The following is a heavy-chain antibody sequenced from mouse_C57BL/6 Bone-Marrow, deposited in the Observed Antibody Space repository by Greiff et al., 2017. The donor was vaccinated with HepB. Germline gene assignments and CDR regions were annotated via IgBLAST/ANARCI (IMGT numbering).Heavy chain of an antibody. D-gene: IGHD1-1*01. Sequence: EVKLVESGGGLVKPGGSLKLSCAASGFTFSDYGMHWVRQAPEKGLEWVAYISSGSSTIYYADTVKGQFTISRDTAKNTLFLQMTSLRSEDTAMYYCARDYYGSSYWYFDVWGTGTTVTVSS. V-gene: IGHV5-17*01. CDR3: ARDYYGSSYWYFDV. CDR2: ISSGSSTI. CDR1: GFTFSDYG. J-gene: IGHJ1*03.